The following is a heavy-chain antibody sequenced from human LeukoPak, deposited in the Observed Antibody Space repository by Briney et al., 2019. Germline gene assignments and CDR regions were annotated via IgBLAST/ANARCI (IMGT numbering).Heavy chain of an antibody. J-gene: IGHJ6*02. Sequence: GGSLRLSCVASGFTFRSHGMHWVRQAPGKGLEWVAVIWYDGSNEYFADSVKGRFTISRDNSKNILYLQMNSLRAEDTAVYYCARDIASTRMDVWGQGTTVSASS. CDR1: GFTFRSHG. CDR2: IWYDGSNE. D-gene: IGHD2-15*01. CDR3: ARDIASTRMDV. V-gene: IGHV3-33*01.